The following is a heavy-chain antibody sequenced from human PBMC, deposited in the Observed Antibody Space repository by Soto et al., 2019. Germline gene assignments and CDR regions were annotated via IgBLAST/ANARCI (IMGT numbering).Heavy chain of an antibody. Sequence: VGSVRLSCAASGFTFSSYAMSWVRQAPGKGLEWVSYVSAGGGNTYYADSVKGRFTISRDNSKNMVYLQMNSLRAEDTAVYYCAKNIAASGYFFDPWGQGTLVTVS. CDR1: GFTFSSYA. D-gene: IGHD6-13*01. CDR2: VSAGGGNT. V-gene: IGHV3-23*01. CDR3: AKNIAASGYFFDP. J-gene: IGHJ5*02.